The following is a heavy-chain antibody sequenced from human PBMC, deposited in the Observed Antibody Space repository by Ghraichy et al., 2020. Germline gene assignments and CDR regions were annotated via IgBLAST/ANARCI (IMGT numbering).Heavy chain of an antibody. CDR3: ARGWAGFGDLKYYFES. CDR2: IGGRGLST. CDR1: GFAFSSYT. J-gene: IGHJ4*02. V-gene: IGHV3-23*01. D-gene: IGHD3-10*01. Sequence: GESLNISCGASGFAFSSYTVNWLRQAPGKGLEWVSGIGGRGLSTYYADSVKGRFTISRDNSRNTLYLQMTSLRAEDTAVYFCARGWAGFGDLKYYFESWGQGTLVTVSS.